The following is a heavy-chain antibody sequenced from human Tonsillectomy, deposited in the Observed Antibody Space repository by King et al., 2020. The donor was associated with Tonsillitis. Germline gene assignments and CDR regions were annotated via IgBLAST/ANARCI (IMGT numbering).Heavy chain of an antibody. J-gene: IGHJ6*02. D-gene: IGHD3-22*01. CDR3: ARGNELLPGVSLHSYYGMVV. CDR1: GLTFSNYW. CDR2: IKEDGSEK. V-gene: IGHV3-7*03. Sequence: VQLVESGGGLVQPGGSLRLSCVASGLTFSNYWMTWVRQAPGKGLEWVANIKEDGSEKYYVDSVQGRFTISRDNAKNSMYLQMNSLRAEDTAVYYCARGNELLPGVSLHSYYGMVVWGQGTTVTVSS.